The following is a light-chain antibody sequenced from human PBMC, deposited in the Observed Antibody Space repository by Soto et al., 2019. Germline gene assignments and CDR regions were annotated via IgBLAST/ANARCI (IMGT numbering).Light chain of an antibody. CDR2: EVE. Sequence: SVLTQPASVSGSPGQSITISCTGSGRDIGAYNYVSWYQQHPGKAPKLIIYEVENRPSGVSNRFSASKSAFTASLTISGLQAEDEADYYCSSYATSYFYVFGPGTKVTV. CDR1: GRDIGAYNY. V-gene: IGLV2-14*01. CDR3: SSYATSYFYV. J-gene: IGLJ1*01.